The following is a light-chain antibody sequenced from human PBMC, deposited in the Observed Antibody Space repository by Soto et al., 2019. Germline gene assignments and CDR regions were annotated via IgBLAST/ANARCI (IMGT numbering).Light chain of an antibody. J-gene: IGLJ2*01. Sequence: QSVLTQPASVSGSPGQSITISCTGTSSDIGSYTLVSWYQQHPDKAPKLMISEVTKRPSGVSDRFSGSKSGNTASLTISGLQAEDEADYYCCSYAGSSTVIFGGGTQLTVL. CDR3: CSYAGSSTVI. CDR1: SSDIGSYTL. V-gene: IGLV2-23*02. CDR2: EVT.